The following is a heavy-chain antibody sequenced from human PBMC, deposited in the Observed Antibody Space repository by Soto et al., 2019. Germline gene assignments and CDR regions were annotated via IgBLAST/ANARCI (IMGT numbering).Heavy chain of an antibody. D-gene: IGHD3-3*01. J-gene: IGHJ6*02. CDR1: GGTFSSYA. Sequence: SVKVSCKASGGTFSSYAISWVRQAPGQGLEWMGGIIPIFGTANYAQKFQGRVTITADESTSTAYMELSSLRSEDTAVYYCARAPATIFGVAPYCYGMDVWGQGTTVTVSS. V-gene: IGHV1-69*13. CDR3: ARAPATIFGVAPYCYGMDV. CDR2: IIPIFGTA.